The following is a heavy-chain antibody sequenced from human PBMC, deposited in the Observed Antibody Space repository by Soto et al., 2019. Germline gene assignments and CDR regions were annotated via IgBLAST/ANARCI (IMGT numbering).Heavy chain of an antibody. V-gene: IGHV3-7*03. Sequence: PGGSLRLSCAASGLTFSGHWMTWVRQAPGKGLEWVANIKQDGSEKYYVDSVKGRFTISRDNAKNSVFLQMNSLTVEDTAMYYCAIRVPDVAHYGVFDYWGQGTLVTVSS. CDR2: IKQDGSEK. CDR3: AIRVPDVAHYGVFDY. D-gene: IGHD3-16*01. CDR1: GLTFSGHW. J-gene: IGHJ4*02.